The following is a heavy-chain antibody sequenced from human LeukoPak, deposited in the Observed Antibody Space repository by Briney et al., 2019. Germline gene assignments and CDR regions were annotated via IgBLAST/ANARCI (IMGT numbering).Heavy chain of an antibody. CDR2: ISYDGSNK. CDR1: GFTFSSYA. J-gene: IGHJ5*02. Sequence: GRSLRLSCAASGFTFSSYAMHWVRQAPGKGLEWVAVISYDGSNKYYADSVKGRFTISRDNSKNTLYLQMNSLRAEDTAVYYCARDDCSSTSCYGWFDPRGQGTLVTVSS. D-gene: IGHD2-2*01. CDR3: ARDDCSSTSCYGWFDP. V-gene: IGHV3-30*04.